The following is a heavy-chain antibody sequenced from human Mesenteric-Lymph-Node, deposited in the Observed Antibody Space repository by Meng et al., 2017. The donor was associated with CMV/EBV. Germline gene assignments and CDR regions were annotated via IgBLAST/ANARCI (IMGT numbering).Heavy chain of an antibody. CDR1: GGSISSYY. D-gene: IGHD3-3*01. J-gene: IGHJ4*02. CDR3: ARVPRGHLLRFLEWLARPYFDY. V-gene: IGHV4-39*07. Sequence: SETLSLTCTVSGGSISSYYWSWIRQPPGKGLEWIGSIYYSGSTYYNPSLKSRVTISVDTSKNQFSLKLSSVTAADTAVYYCARVPRGHLLRFLEWLARPYFDYWGQGTLVTVSS. CDR2: IYYSGST.